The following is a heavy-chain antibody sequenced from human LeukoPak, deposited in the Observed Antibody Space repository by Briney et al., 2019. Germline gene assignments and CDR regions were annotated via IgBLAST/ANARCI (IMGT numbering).Heavy chain of an antibody. J-gene: IGHJ4*02. V-gene: IGHV3-21*01. Sequence: KTGGSLRLSCAASGFTFSSYSMNWVRQAPGKGLERVSSISSASTYIYYADSVKGRFTISRDNAKNSLYLQMNSLRAEDTAMYYCARLVWDTTMADGDIDSWGQGTLLIVSS. CDR3: ARLVWDTTMADGDIDS. D-gene: IGHD5-18*01. CDR2: ISSASTYI. CDR1: GFTFSSYS.